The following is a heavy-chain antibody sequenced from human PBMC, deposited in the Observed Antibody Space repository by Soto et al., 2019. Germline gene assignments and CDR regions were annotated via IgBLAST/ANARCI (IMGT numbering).Heavy chain of an antibody. D-gene: IGHD6-13*01. CDR2: ISSDNGNT. J-gene: IGHJ3*02. V-gene: IGHV1-18*01. CDR1: GYTFTSSG. CDR3: ARDHFFGSWADAFDI. Sequence: ASVKVSCKASGYTFTSSGISWVRQAPGQGLEWMGWISSDNGNTNYAQHLQGRVSMTTDTSTSTAYMDLRSLRAEDTAVYYCARDHFFGSWADAFDIWGQGTMVTVSS.